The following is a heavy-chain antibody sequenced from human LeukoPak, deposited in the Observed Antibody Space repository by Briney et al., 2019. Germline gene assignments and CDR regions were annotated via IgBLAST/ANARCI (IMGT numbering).Heavy chain of an antibody. CDR1: GFTFSSYA. Sequence: GGSLRLSCAASGFTFSSYAMSWVRQAPGKGLEWVSAISGSGGSTYYADSVKGRFTISRDSSKNTLYLQMNSLRAEDTAVYYCAKDNYQLPTRGDYWGQGTLVTVSS. CDR2: ISGSGGST. CDR3: AKDNYQLPTRGDY. D-gene: IGHD2-2*01. V-gene: IGHV3-23*01. J-gene: IGHJ4*02.